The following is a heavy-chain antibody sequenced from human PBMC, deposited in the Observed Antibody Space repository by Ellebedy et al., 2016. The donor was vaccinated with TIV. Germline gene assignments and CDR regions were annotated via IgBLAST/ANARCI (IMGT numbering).Heavy chain of an antibody. CDR1: GFTFSSYS. CDR3: ARDKEVDTEYYYYYGMDV. V-gene: IGHV3-21*01. J-gene: IGHJ6*02. Sequence: GESLKISCAASGFTFSSYSMNWVRQAPGKGLEWVSSISSSSSYIYYADSVKGRFTISRDNAKNSLYLQMNSLRAEDTAVYYCARDKEVDTEYYYYYGMDVWGQGTTVTVSS. D-gene: IGHD5-18*01. CDR2: ISSSSSYI.